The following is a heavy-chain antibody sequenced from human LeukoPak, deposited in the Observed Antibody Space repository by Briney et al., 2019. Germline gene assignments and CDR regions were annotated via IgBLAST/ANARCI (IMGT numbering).Heavy chain of an antibody. CDR1: GFTFSNYW. J-gene: IGHJ6*02. D-gene: IGHD3-22*01. CDR2: IKRDGGEK. V-gene: IGHV3-7*04. CDR3: ARDRYSSGGLDV. Sequence: GGSLRLSCAASGFTFSNYWMSWVRQAPGKGLEWVANIKRDGGEKYYVDSVKGRFTISRDNAKNSLYLQMNSLRAEDTAVYYCARDRYSSGGLDVWGQGTTVTVSS.